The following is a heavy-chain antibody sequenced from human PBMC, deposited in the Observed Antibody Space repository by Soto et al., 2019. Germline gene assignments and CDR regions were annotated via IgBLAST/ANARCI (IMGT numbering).Heavy chain of an antibody. D-gene: IGHD3-22*01. CDR1: GYSFAGYW. CDR2: IDPSDSQT. CDR3: ARQIYDSDTGPNFQYYFDS. J-gene: IGHJ4*02. V-gene: IGHV5-10-1*01. Sequence: PGESLKISCKGSGYSFAGYWITWVRQKPGKGLEWMGRIDPSDSQTYYSPSFRGHVTISVTKSITTAFLQWSSLRASDTAMYYCARQIYDSDTGPNFQYYFDSWGQGTPVTVSS.